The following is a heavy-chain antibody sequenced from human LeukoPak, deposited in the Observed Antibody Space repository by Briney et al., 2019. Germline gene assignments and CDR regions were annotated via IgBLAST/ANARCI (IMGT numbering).Heavy chain of an antibody. CDR2: IRPSVDNT. D-gene: IGHD6-19*01. J-gene: IGHJ5*02. CDR1: GFTFSSYD. V-gene: IGHV3-23*01. CDR3: ARVAGWHWFDP. Sequence: GGSLRLSCAASGFTFSSYDMTWVRQAPGRGLEWVSSIRPSVDNTYYGDSVKGRFTISRDNSKNTVYLQMNNMRVDDTAVYYRARVAGWHWFDPWGQGTLVTVSS.